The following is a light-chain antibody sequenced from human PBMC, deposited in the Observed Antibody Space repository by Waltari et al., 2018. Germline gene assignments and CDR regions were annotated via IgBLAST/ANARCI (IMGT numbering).Light chain of an antibody. J-gene: IGKJ4*01. V-gene: IGKV1-33*01. Sequence: IQMTQSPSSLSASVGDRVTITCQASEDIRTYLNWYQQKPGKAPKLLIYDASNLETGVPSRFSGSGSGTDFTLTISSLQPEDLATYYCQQHDNLPSFTFGGGTKVEI. CDR2: DAS. CDR3: QQHDNLPSFT. CDR1: EDIRTY.